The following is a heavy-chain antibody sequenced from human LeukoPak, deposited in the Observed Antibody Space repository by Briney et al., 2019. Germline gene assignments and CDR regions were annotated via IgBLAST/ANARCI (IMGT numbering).Heavy chain of an antibody. V-gene: IGHV3-52*01. D-gene: IGHD2-2*01. CDR1: GITLNNYG. Sequence: GGSLRLSCAVSGITLNNYGMTWVCQAPEKGLEWVADIKCDGSEKCYVDSVKGRLTISRDNAKNSLYLQVNSLRAEDITVYYCVRGVGSSTSCYVRAFDIWGQGTMVTVSS. J-gene: IGHJ3*02. CDR3: VRGVGSSTSCYVRAFDI. CDR2: IKCDGSEK.